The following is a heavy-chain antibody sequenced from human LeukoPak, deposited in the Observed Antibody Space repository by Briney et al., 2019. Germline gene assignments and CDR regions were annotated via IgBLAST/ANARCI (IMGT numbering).Heavy chain of an antibody. V-gene: IGHV4-31*03. J-gene: IGHJ5*02. CDR1: GGSISSGGYY. Sequence: SQTLSLTCTVSGGSISSGGYYWSRIRQHPGKGLEWIGYIYYSGSTYYNPSLKSRVTISVDTSKNQFSLKLSPVTAADTAVYYCARGRYGDYVWFDPWGQGTLVTVSS. CDR2: IYYSGST. CDR3: ARGRYGDYVWFDP. D-gene: IGHD4-17*01.